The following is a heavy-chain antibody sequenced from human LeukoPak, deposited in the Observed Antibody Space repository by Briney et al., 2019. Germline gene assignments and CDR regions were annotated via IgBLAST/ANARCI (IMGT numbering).Heavy chain of an antibody. CDR1: GFTFSSYS. V-gene: IGHV3-21*01. D-gene: IGHD6-19*01. CDR3: ARDGYSSGWYYFDY. J-gene: IGHJ4*02. CDR2: ISSSSSYI. Sequence: GGPLRLSCAASGFTFSSYSMNWVRQAPGKGLEWVSSISSSSSYIYYADSVKGRFTISRDNAKNSLYLQMNSLRAEDTAVYYCARDGYSSGWYYFDYWGQGTLVTVSS.